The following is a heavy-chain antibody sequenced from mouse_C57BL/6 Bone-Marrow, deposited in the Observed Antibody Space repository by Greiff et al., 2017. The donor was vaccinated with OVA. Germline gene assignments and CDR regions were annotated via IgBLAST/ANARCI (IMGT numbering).Heavy chain of an antibody. V-gene: IGHV5-16*01. CDR1: GFTFSDYY. D-gene: IGHD1-1*01. Sequence: EVNLVESEGGLVQPGSSMKLSCTASGFTFSDYYMAWVRQVPEKGLEWVANINYDGSSTYYLDSLKSRFIISRDNAKNILYLQMSSLKSEDTATYYCARDYYGFAYWGQGTLVTVSA. CDR3: ARDYYGFAY. CDR2: INYDGSST. J-gene: IGHJ3*01.